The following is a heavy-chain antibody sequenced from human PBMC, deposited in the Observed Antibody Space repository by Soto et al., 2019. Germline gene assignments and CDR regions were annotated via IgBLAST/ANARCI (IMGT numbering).Heavy chain of an antibody. CDR1: GGSVNSGSYY. CDR3: ARGPGILNP. J-gene: IGHJ5*02. Sequence: PSETLSLTCTVSGGSVNSGSYYWSWIRQPPGRRLEWIGYIFHSGIASYNPSLKSRATIKPDTSKNQFSLQLNSVTPDDSAVYYCARGPGILNPWGQGILVTVSS. D-gene: IGHD3-9*01. V-gene: IGHV4-61*01. CDR2: IFHSGIA.